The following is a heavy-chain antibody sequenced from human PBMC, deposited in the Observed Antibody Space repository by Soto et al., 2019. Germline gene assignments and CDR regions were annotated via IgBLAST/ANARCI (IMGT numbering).Heavy chain of an antibody. J-gene: IGHJ4*02. Sequence: PSETLSLTCAVSGGSISSSNWWSWVRQPPGKGLEWIGEIYHSGSTNYNPSLKSRVTISVDKSKNQFSLKLSSVTAADTAVYYCARVFVDFWSGYSDYWGQGTLVTVSS. CDR1: GGSISSSNW. CDR2: IYHSGST. V-gene: IGHV4-4*02. D-gene: IGHD3-3*01. CDR3: ARVFVDFWSGYSDY.